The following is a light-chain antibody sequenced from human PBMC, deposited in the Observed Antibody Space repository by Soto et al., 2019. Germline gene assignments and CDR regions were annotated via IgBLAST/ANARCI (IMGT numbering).Light chain of an antibody. CDR1: QGISNY. J-gene: IGKJ1*01. V-gene: IGKV1-27*01. CDR2: AAS. CDR3: QEYNSAPRT. Sequence: DIQMTQSPSSLSASVGDRVTITCRASQGISNYLAWYQQKPGKVPKLLIYAASTLQSGVPSRFSVSGSGTDFTLTISSLQPEDVATYYGQEYNSAPRTFGQGTKVEIK.